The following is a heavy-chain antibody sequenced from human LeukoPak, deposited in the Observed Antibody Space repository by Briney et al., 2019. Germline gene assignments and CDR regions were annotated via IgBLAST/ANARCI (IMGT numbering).Heavy chain of an antibody. D-gene: IGHD5-24*01. V-gene: IGHV3-53*01. Sequence: PGGSLRLSCAASGFTVSSNYMSWVRQAPGKGLDWVSVIYSGGNTYYADSVKGRFTISRDNAKNSLYLQMNSLRAEDTAVYYCARVRYGYNYAVDYWGQGTLVTVSS. J-gene: IGHJ4*02. CDR2: IYSGGNT. CDR3: ARVRYGYNYAVDY. CDR1: GFTVSSNY.